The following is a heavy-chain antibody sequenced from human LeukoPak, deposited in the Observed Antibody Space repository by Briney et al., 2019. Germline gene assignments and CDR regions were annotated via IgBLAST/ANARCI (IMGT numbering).Heavy chain of an antibody. D-gene: IGHD6-6*01. CDR2: RSIYNGNT. CDR3: ARGGPFPSGSSSREYYLDY. CDR1: GYDFINYG. V-gene: IGHV1-18*01. J-gene: IGHJ4*02. Sequence: ASVKVSCKASGYDFINYGISWVRQAPGQGLEWMGWRSIYNGNTDYKLQGRVTMTTDTSTSTGYMEVRSLRSDDTAVYYCARGGPFPSGSSSREYYLDYWGQGTLVTVSS.